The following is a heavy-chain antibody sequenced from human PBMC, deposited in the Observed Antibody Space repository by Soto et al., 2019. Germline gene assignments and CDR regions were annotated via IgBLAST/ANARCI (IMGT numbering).Heavy chain of an antibody. D-gene: IGHD6-6*01. V-gene: IGHV3-9*01. CDR2: ISWNSGSI. CDR1: GFTFDDYA. CDR3: AKDIWGADSSSGFADY. J-gene: IGHJ4*02. Sequence: GGSLRLSCAASGFTFDDYAMHWVRQAPGKGLEWVSGISWNSGSIGYADSVKGRFTISRDNAKNSLYLQMNSLRAEDTALYYCAKDIWGADSSSGFADYWGQGTLVTVSS.